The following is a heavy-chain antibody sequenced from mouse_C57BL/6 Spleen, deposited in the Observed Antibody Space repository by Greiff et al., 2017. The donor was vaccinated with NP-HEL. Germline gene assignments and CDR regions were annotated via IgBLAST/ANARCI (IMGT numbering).Heavy chain of an antibody. CDR1: GFTFSDYG. D-gene: IGHD1-1*01. J-gene: IGHJ3*01. CDR3: AKVGSSYVGAY. CDR2: ISSGSSTI. Sequence: DVQLVESGGGLVKPGGSLKLSCAASGFTFSDYGMHWVRQAPEKGLEWVAYISSGSSTIYYADTVKGRFTISRDNAKNTLFLQMTSLRSEDTAMYYCAKVGSSYVGAYRGQGTLVTVSA. V-gene: IGHV5-17*01.